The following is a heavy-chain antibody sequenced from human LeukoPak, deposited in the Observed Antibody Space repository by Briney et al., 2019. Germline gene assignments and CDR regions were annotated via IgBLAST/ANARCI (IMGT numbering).Heavy chain of an antibody. V-gene: IGHV3-48*03. CDR3: ARDETVVTPEFFYYYYGMDV. CDR2: ISSSGSTI. CDR1: GFTFSSYE. Sequence: GGSLRLSCAASGFTFSSYEMNWVRQAPGKGLEWVSYISSSGSTIYSADSVKGRFTISRDNAKNSLYLQMNSLRAEDTAVYYCARDETVVTPEFFYYYYGMDVWGQGTTVTVSS. D-gene: IGHD4-23*01. J-gene: IGHJ6*02.